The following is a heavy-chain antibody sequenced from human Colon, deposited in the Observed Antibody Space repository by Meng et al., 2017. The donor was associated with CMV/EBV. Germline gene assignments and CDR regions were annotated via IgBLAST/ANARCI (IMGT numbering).Heavy chain of an antibody. J-gene: IGHJ4*02. D-gene: IGHD5-12*01. CDR1: GFSFDAYA. V-gene: IGHV3-23*01. CDR2: TTGSGGTT. Sequence: GESLKISCAASGFSFDAYAMSWVRQAPGKGLEWVSDTTGSGGTTNYADSVKGRFTISRDNTKNTLYLQMNSLTAEDTAVYYCAREKAQWLRGYYFDHWGQGTLVTVSS. CDR3: AREKAQWLRGYYFDH.